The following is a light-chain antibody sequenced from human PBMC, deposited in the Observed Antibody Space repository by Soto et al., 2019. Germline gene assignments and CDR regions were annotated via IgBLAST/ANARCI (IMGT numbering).Light chain of an antibody. CDR1: QAVNTR. CDR3: QQYGSSPWT. V-gene: IGKV3-20*01. Sequence: EIVLTQSPATLSSFPGDRVTLSCRASQAVNTRLAWYQHKPGQAPRLLIYLASNRAAGVPARFSGSGSGTDFTLTINRLEPEDLAMYFCQQYGSSPWTFGQGTKVDIK. J-gene: IGKJ1*01. CDR2: LAS.